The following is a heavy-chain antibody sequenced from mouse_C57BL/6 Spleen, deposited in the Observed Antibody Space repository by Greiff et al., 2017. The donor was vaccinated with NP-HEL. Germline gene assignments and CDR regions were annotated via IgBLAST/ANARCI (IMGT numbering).Heavy chain of an antibody. D-gene: IGHD2-3*01. CDR2: LNPGSGGT. V-gene: IGHV1-54*01. CDR1: GYAFTNYL. Sequence: QVQLQQSGAELVRPGTSVKVSCKASGYAFTNYLIEWVKQRPGQGLEWIGVLNPGSGGTNYNEKFKGKATLTADKSSSTAYMQLSSLTSEDSAVYFCARGGIYDGYYWFAYWGQGTLVTVSA. J-gene: IGHJ3*01. CDR3: ARGGIYDGYYWFAY.